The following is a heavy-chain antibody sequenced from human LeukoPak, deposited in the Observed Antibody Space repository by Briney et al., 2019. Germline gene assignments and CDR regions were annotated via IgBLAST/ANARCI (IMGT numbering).Heavy chain of an antibody. J-gene: IGHJ6*02. CDR3: ARGTPIYGMDV. V-gene: IGHV4-34*01. Sequence: SETLSLTCAVYGGSFSGYYWSWIRQPPRKGLEWIGEINHSGSTNYNPSLKSRVTISVDTSKNQFSLKLSSVTAADTAVYYCARGTPIYGMDVWGQGTTVTVSS. CDR2: INHSGST. CDR1: GGSFSGYY.